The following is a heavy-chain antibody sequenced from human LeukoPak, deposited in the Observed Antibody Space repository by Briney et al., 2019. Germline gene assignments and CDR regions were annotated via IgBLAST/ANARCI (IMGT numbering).Heavy chain of an antibody. V-gene: IGHV3-43*02. CDR1: GFTFDDYA. J-gene: IGHJ6*03. CDR3: AKDVEMANYYYYYMDV. CDR2: ISGDGGST. Sequence: GGSLRLSCAASGFTFDDYAMHWVRQAPGKGLEWVSLISGDGGSTYYAGSVKGRFTISRDNSKNSLYLQMNSLRTEDTALYYCAKDVEMANYYYYYMDVWGKGTTVTVSS. D-gene: IGHD5-24*01.